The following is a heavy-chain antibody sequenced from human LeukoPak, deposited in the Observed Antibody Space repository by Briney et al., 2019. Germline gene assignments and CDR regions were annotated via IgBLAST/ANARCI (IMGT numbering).Heavy chain of an antibody. D-gene: IGHD1-26*01. CDR3: ARGPRVGYPPLDWFDP. CDR1: GYTVTGYY. CDR2: INPNSVGT. Sequence: AAVKVSCKASGYTVTGYYIHWVRQAPGQGLEWMGWINPNSVGTNYAQKFQGRVTMTSDTSISTAYMELSRLRSDDTAVYYCARGPRVGYPPLDWFDPWGQGTLVTVSS. J-gene: IGHJ5*02. V-gene: IGHV1-2*02.